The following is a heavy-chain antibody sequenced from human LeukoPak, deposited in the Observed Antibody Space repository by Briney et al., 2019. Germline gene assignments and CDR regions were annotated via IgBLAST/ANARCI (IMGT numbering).Heavy chain of an antibody. J-gene: IGHJ4*02. CDR3: ARDAKGYYFDH. CDR2: ISSSSSTI. D-gene: IGHD3-16*01. Sequence: GGSLRLSCAASGFTLSSYSMNWVRQAPGKGLEWVSYISSSSSTIYYADSVKGRFTISRDNAKNSLYLQMNSLRDKDTAVYYCARDAKGYYFDHWGQGTLVTVSS. V-gene: IGHV3-48*02. CDR1: GFTLSSYS.